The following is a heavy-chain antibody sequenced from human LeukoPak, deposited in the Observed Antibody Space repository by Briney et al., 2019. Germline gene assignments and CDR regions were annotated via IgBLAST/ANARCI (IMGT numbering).Heavy chain of an antibody. CDR2: INPNSGGT. CDR1: GYTFTGYY. CDR3: ARECEGQDSNWFDP. Sequence: ASVKVSCKASGYTFTGYYIHWVRQAPGQGLEWRGWINPNSGGTNYAQKFQGRVTMTRDTSITTAYMELSSLRSDDTAVYYCARECEGQDSNWFDPWGQGTLVTVSS. J-gene: IGHJ5*02. V-gene: IGHV1-2*02.